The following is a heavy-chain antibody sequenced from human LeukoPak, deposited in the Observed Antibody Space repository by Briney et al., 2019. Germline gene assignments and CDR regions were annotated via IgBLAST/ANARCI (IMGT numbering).Heavy chain of an antibody. CDR3: ARGRHSTGYYGGDDY. Sequence: KSSETLSLTCTVSGGSINSSTYYWGWIRQSPGKGLEWIGSIYYSGSTYYNPSLKSRVTILVDTSKNQFSLKLGSVTAADTAVYYCARGRHSTGYYGGDDYWGQGTLVTVSS. D-gene: IGHD3-22*01. CDR1: GGSINSSTYY. CDR2: IYYSGST. J-gene: IGHJ4*02. V-gene: IGHV4-39*07.